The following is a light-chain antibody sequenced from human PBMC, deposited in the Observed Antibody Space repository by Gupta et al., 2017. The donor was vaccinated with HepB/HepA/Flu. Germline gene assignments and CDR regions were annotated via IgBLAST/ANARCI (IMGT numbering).Light chain of an antibody. V-gene: IGKV1-5*03. Sequence: DIQMTQSPSPLPASVGDRVTITCRASQSISTWLAWYQQKPGKAPKLLIYKASSLESGVPSRFSGSGSGTEFTLTISSLQPDDFATYYCQQYNNYLFTFGPGTKVDI. CDR3: QQYNNYLFT. J-gene: IGKJ3*01. CDR2: KAS. CDR1: QSISTW.